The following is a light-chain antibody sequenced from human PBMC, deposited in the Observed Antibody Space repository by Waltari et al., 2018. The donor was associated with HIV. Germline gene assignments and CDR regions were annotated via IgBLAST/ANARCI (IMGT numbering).Light chain of an antibody. CDR1: SSNIGRNA. V-gene: IGLV1-44*01. CDR2: CNN. Sequence: QSVMSQPPSASGTPGQRVIISCSGSSSNIGRNAVHWYQQLPGTDPNLLILCNNQWPSGVPDRFSGSKSGTSASLAISGLQSEDDAAYYCSAWDDSLKGVIFGGGTKLAVL. CDR3: SAWDDSLKGVI. J-gene: IGLJ2*01.